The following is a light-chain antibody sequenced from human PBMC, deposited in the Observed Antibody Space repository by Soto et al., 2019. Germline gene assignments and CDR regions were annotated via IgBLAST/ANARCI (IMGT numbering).Light chain of an antibody. CDR3: QQRSNWPWT. J-gene: IGKJ1*01. V-gene: IGKV3-11*01. CDR2: DAS. CDR1: PSVSSY. Sequence: EIVLTQSPATLSLSPGERATLSCRASPSVSSYLAWYQQKPGQAPRLLIYDASNRATGIPARFSGSGSGTDFTLTISSLEPGDFAVYYCQQRSNWPWTFGQGTKVDIK.